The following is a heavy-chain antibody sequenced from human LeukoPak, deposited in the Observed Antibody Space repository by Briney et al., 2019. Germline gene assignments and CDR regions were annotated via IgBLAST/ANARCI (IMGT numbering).Heavy chain of an antibody. CDR3: ARVCLQTKWLLRERAFDI. J-gene: IGHJ3*02. V-gene: IGHV4-4*02. CDR2: IYHSGST. Sequence: SETLSLTCAVSGGSISSSNWWSWVRQPPGKGLEWIGEIYHSGSTNYNPSLKSRVTISVDKSKNQFSLKLSSVTAADAAVYYCARVCLQTKWLLRERAFDIWGQGTMVTVSS. D-gene: IGHD3-22*01. CDR1: GGSISSSNW.